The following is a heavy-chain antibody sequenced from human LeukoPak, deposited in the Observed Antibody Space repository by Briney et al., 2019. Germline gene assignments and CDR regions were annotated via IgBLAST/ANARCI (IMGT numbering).Heavy chain of an antibody. Sequence: SETLSLTCTVSGGSISSYYWSWIRQPPGRRLEWIGHIYYSGSTNYNPSLKSRVTISVDTSKNQFSLKLSSVTAADTAVYYCATGDGYNSFDYWGQGTLVTVSS. CDR2: IYYSGST. J-gene: IGHJ4*02. CDR3: ATGDGYNSFDY. CDR1: GGSISSYY. V-gene: IGHV4-59*12. D-gene: IGHD5-24*01.